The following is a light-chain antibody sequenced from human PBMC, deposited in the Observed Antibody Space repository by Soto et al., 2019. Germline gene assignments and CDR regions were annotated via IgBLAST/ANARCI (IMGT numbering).Light chain of an antibody. CDR3: QQSYTRPVT. CDR1: QSISTY. V-gene: IGKV1-39*01. J-gene: IGKJ4*01. Sequence: DIQMTQSPSSLSVSIGDRVTITCRASQSISTYLNWYEQQPGKAPTLLIYGASTLQSGVPSRFSGGGSGTYVTLTISGLQPEDFRAYYCQQSYTRPVTGGGGTKVVIK. CDR2: GAS.